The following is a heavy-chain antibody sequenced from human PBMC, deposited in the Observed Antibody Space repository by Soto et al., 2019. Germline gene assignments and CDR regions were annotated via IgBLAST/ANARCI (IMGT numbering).Heavy chain of an antibody. V-gene: IGHV3-21*01. CDR2: ISSNSNYI. CDR1: GFTFSSYS. J-gene: IGHJ5*02. Sequence: EVQLVESGGGLVKPGGSLRLSCAASGFTFSSYSMNWVRQAPGKGLEWVSSISSNSNYIYYADSMKGRFTISRDNAKNSLYLQMNSLRAEDTAGYYCARDWLNWFDPWGQGTLVTVSS. CDR3: ARDWLNWFDP. D-gene: IGHD5-12*01.